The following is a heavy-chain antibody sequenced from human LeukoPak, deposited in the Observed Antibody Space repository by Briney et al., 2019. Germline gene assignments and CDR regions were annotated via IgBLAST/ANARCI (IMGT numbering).Heavy chain of an antibody. J-gene: IGHJ4*02. CDR1: GGSFSGYY. D-gene: IGHD6-19*01. CDR3: ARHRASSGWPFDY. Sequence: SETLSLTCAVYGGSFSGYYWSWLRQPPGKGLEWIGEINHSGSTNYNPSLKSRVTISVDTSKNQFSLKLSSVTAADTAVYYCARHRASSGWPFDYWGQGTLVTVSS. V-gene: IGHV4-34*01. CDR2: INHSGST.